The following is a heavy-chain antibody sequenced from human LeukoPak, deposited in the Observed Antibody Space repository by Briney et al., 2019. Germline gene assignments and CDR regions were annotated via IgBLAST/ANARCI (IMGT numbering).Heavy chain of an antibody. J-gene: IGHJ3*02. V-gene: IGHV4-4*07. CDR2: IYTSGST. CDR3: ATMDVDTAMVTGAFDI. CDR1: GGSIRGYY. D-gene: IGHD5-18*01. Sequence: SETLSLTCNVSGGSIRGYYWSWIRQPAGKGLEWIGRIYTSGSTNYNPSLKSRVTMSVDTSKNQFSLKLSSVTAADTAVYYCATMDVDTAMVTGAFDIWGQGTMVTVSS.